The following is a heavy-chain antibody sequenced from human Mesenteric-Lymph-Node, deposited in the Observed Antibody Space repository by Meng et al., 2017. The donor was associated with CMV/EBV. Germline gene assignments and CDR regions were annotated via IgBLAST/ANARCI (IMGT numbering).Heavy chain of an antibody. CDR1: GFTFSSYE. CDR3: ARDLDYGGNRAMGAFDI. V-gene: IGHV3-7*01. Sequence: GESLKISCAASGFTFSSYEMNWVRQAPGKGLEWVANIKQDGSEKYYVDSVKGRFTISRDNAKKLLYLQMNSLRAEDTAVYYCARDLDYGGNRAMGAFDIWGQGTMVTVSS. J-gene: IGHJ3*02. D-gene: IGHD4-23*01. CDR2: IKQDGSEK.